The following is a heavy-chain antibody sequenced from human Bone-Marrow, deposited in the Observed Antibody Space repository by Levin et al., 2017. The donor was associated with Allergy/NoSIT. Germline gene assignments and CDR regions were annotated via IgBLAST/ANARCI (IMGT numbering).Heavy chain of an antibody. CDR2: ISYSGTT. J-gene: IGHJ4*02. CDR3: ARTRGSGDYCDY. CDR1: AGSITNGGFY. Sequence: SETLSLTCTVSAGSITNGGFYWTWIRQRPGRGLEWVGYISYSGTTFYNPSLKSRLNISLDTPKNQFSLKVTSVTAADTAVYYCARTRGSGDYCDYWGQGTLVTVSS. D-gene: IGHD6-25*01. V-gene: IGHV4-31*03.